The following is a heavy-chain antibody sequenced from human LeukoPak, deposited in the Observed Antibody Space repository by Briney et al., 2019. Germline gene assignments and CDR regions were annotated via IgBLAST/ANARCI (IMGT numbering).Heavy chain of an antibody. J-gene: IGHJ4*02. D-gene: IGHD5-12*01. V-gene: IGHV4-38-2*02. CDR3: ASSVVATPGDY. Sequence: SETLSLTCTVSGCSISSGYYWGWIRQPPGKGLEWIGSIYHSGSTYYNPSLKSRVTISVDTSKNQFSLKLSSVTAADTAVYYCASSVVATPGDYWGQGTLVTVSS. CDR2: IYHSGST. CDR1: GCSISSGYY.